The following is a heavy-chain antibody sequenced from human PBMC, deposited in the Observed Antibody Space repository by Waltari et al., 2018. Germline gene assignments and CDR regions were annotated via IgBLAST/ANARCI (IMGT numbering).Heavy chain of an antibody. J-gene: IGHJ6*02. V-gene: IGHV4-61*02. CDR1: GDPITSRRFY. D-gene: IGHD3-10*01. CDR3: VRGIVRGGHYYGLDV. Sequence: QVQLQESGPGLVKPSQTLSLSCPVPGDPITSRRFYWSWIRQSAGGGLEWIGQIYARDTTEYNPSLKSRVTIFADTSKNQILLRLKSVTAADTALYHCVRGIVRGGHYYGLDVWGQG. CDR2: IYARDTT.